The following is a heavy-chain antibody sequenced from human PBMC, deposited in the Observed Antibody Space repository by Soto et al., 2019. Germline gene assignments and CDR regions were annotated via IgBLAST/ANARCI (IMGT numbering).Heavy chain of an antibody. CDR2: IYHSGST. CDR1: GGSISSSNW. V-gene: IGHV4-4*02. D-gene: IGHD3-22*01. CDR3: ARHFDAVVIQGWGY. Sequence: SETLSLTCAVSGGSISSSNWWSWVRQPPGKGLEWIGEIYHSGSTNYNPSLKSRVTISVDKSKNQFSLKLSSVTAADTAVYYCARHFDAVVIQGWGYWGQGTLVTVSS. J-gene: IGHJ4*02.